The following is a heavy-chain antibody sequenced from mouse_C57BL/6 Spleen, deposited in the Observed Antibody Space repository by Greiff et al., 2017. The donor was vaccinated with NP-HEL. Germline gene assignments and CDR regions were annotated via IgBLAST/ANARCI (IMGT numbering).Heavy chain of an antibody. Sequence: EVQVVESGGGLVKPGGSLKLSCAASGFTFSSYAMSWVRQTPEKRLEWVATISDGGSYTYYPDNVKGRFTISRDNAKNNLYLQMSHLKSEDTAMYYCAREGAGSYFDYWGQGTTLTVSS. CDR2: ISDGGSYT. V-gene: IGHV5-4*01. CDR1: GFTFSSYA. D-gene: IGHD3-3*01. CDR3: AREGAGSYFDY. J-gene: IGHJ2*01.